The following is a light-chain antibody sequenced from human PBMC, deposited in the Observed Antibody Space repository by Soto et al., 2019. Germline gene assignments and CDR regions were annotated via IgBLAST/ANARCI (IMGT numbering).Light chain of an antibody. CDR2: EVS. CDR1: SSDVGSYNL. J-gene: IGLJ1*01. Sequence: QSVPTQPASVSGSPGQSITISCTGTSSDVGSYNLVSWYQQHPGKAPKLMIYEVSKRPSGVSNRFSGSKSGNTASLTISGLQAGDEADYYCCSYAGSSYVFGTGTKVTVL. V-gene: IGLV2-23*02. CDR3: CSYAGSSYV.